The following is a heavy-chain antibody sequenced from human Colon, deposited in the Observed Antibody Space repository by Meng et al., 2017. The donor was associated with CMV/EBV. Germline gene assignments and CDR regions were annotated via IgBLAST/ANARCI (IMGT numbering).Heavy chain of an antibody. D-gene: IGHD6-25*01. Sequence: GESLKISFAASGFTFSSHGMHWVRQAPGKGLEWLAFIRNDGGNTLYADSVRGRFTISRDNTKNTLSLQMNSLGPEDSAFYYCAKDASGYLGWLDPWGQGTPVTVSS. V-gene: IGHV3-30*02. CDR3: AKDASGYLGWLDP. CDR2: IRNDGGNT. J-gene: IGHJ5*01. CDR1: GFTFSSHG.